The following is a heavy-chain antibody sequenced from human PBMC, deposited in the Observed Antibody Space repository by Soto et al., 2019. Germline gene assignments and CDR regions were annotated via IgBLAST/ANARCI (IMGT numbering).Heavy chain of an antibody. J-gene: IGHJ4*02. D-gene: IGHD5-18*01. CDR3: ARQDIENSAIVEY. CDR2: ISNDGNSK. CDR1: GFTFSSYG. V-gene: IGHV3-30*03. Sequence: QVQLVESGGGVVQPGRSLRLSCAASGFTFSSYGMHWVRQAPGKGLEWAAVISNDGNSKYYADSVKGRFTISRDNSKNTLYLQINSLRAEDTAVYYCARQDIENSAIVEYWGQGTLVPVSS.